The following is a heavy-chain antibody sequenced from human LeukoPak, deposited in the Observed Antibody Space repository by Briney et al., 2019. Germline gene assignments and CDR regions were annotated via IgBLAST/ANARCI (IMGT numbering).Heavy chain of an antibody. J-gene: IGHJ4*02. CDR3: ARGSKAAPGTFDY. V-gene: IGHV4-39*07. D-gene: IGHD6-13*01. CDR2: IYYVGST. CDR1: GGSISSSSYY. Sequence: SETLSLTCTVSGGSISSSSYYWDWIRQSPGKGLEWLGSIYYVGSTYYNPSLESRVTISVDTSKNQFSLKLSSVTAADTAVYYCARGSKAAPGTFDYWGQGTLVTVSS.